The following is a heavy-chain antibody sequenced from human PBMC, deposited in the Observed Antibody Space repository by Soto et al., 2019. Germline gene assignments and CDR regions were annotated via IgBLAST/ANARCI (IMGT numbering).Heavy chain of an antibody. J-gene: IGHJ4*02. CDR1: GFGFSRYG. CDR3: ATVHSTSRSFDY. D-gene: IGHD6-6*01. V-gene: IGHV3-23*01. CDR2: TGLNGRTT. Sequence: PGGSLRLSCAASGFGFSRYGMTWVRQAAGKGLEWVSTTGLNGRTTYYADSVKGRFTVSRDNSKNTLDLHMSSLRAEDTAVYYCATVHSTSRSFDYWGQGTLVTVSS.